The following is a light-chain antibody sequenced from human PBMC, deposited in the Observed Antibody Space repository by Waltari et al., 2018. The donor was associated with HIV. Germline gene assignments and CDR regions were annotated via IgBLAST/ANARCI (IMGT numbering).Light chain of an antibody. Sequence: QSVLTQPPSASGTAGQRVTISCSGTSSNIGSNTVNWYQQLPGTAPKLLIYHNSQRPSGVPDRCSGSKSGTSASLASSGLQSEDEADYYCAAWDDSVNGLVFGGGTKLTV. CDR3: AAWDDSVNGLV. CDR2: HNS. V-gene: IGLV1-44*01. CDR1: SSNIGSNT. J-gene: IGLJ3*02.